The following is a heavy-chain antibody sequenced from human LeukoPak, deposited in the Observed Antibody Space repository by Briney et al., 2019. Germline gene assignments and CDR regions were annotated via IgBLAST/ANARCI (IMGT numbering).Heavy chain of an antibody. CDR1: GGSISSYY. CDR2: IYYSGST. J-gene: IGHJ4*02. Sequence: SETLSLTCTVSGGSISSYYWSWIRQPPGKGLEWIGYIYYSGSTNYNPSLKSRVTISVDTSKNQFSLTLSSVTAADTAVYYCARYEYCGGDRYSGLFDYWGQGTLVTVSS. D-gene: IGHD2-21*02. V-gene: IGHV4-59*08. CDR3: ARYEYCGGDRYSGLFDY.